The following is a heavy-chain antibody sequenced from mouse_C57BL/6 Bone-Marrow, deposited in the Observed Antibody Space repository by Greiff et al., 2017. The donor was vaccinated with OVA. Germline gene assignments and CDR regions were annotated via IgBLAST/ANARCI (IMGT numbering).Heavy chain of an antibody. CDR2: IYPGDGDT. CDR1: GYAFSSYW. D-gene: IGHD2-12*01. V-gene: IGHV1-80*01. CDR3: ARIGYYSYAMDY. J-gene: IGHJ4*01. Sequence: VKLVESGAELVKPGASVKISCKASGYAFSSYWMNWVKQRPGKGLEWIGQIYPGDGDTNYNGKFKGKATLTADKSSSTAYMQLSSLTSEDSAVYFCARIGYYSYAMDYWGQGTSVTVSS.